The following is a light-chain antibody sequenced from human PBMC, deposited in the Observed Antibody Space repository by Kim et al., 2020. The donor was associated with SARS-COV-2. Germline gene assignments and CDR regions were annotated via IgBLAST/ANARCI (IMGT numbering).Light chain of an antibody. CDR1: SGHSSYA. V-gene: IGLV4-69*01. Sequence: VKLTCTLSSGHSSYAIAWHQQQPEKGPRYLMKLNSDGSHSKGDGIPDRFSSSSSGAERYLTISSLQSEDEADYYCQTWGTGIHWVFGGGTQLTVL. J-gene: IGLJ3*02. CDR3: QTWGTGIHWV. CDR2: LNSDGSH.